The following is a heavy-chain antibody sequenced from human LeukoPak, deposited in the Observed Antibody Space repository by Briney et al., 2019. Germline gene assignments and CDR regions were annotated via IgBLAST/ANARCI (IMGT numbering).Heavy chain of an antibody. CDR1: GGSISSSSYY. CDR3: ARDRAAAGKTTYRPYYFDY. D-gene: IGHD6-13*01. V-gene: IGHV4-39*07. CDR2: IYYSGCT. J-gene: IGHJ4*02. Sequence: SETLSLTCTVSGGSISSSSYYWGWIRQPPGKGLEWIGSIYYSGCTYYNPSLKSRVTISVDTSKNQFSLKLSSVTAADTAVYSCARDRAAAGKTTYRPYYFDYWGQGTLVTVSS.